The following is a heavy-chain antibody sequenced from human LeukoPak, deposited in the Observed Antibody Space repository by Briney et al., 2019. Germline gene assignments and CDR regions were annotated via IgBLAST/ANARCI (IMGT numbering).Heavy chain of an antibody. CDR1: GYTFTDYA. Sequence: ASVKVSCKASGYTFTDYAIHWVRQAPGQGLEWMGRIDPNSGGTHYPQKFQGRVTVTRDTSVTTSYMDFSRLTSDDTAIYFCTRDLTASGAIGIWGQGTLVTVSA. D-gene: IGHD3-9*01. CDR3: TRDLTASGAIGI. CDR2: IDPNSGGT. V-gene: IGHV1-2*06. J-gene: IGHJ4*02.